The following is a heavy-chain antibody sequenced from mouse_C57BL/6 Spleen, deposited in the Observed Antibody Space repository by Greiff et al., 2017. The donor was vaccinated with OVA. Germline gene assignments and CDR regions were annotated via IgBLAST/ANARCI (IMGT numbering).Heavy chain of an antibody. CDR1: GFNIKNTY. J-gene: IGHJ4*01. Sequence: EVQLQQSVAELVRPGASVKLSCTASGFNIKNTYMHWVKQRPEQGLEWIGRIDPANGNTKYAPKLQGKATITADTSSNTAYLQLSSLTSEDTAIYYCASPYYGSSLYDARDYWGQGTSVTVSS. CDR3: ASPYYGSSLYDARDY. CDR2: IDPANGNT. V-gene: IGHV14-3*01. D-gene: IGHD1-1*01.